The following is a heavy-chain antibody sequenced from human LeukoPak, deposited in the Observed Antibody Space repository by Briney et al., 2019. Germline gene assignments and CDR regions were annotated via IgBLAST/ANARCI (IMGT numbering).Heavy chain of an antibody. CDR3: ARVLPTGILFDY. CDR2: IYYSGST. Sequence: KPSETLSLTCTVSGGSISSYYWSWIRQPPGKGLEWIGYIYYSGSTNYNPSLKSRVTISVDTSKNQFSLKLSSVTAADTAVYYCARVLPTGILFDYWGQGTLVTVSS. CDR1: GGSISSYY. J-gene: IGHJ4*02. D-gene: IGHD1-14*01. V-gene: IGHV4-59*01.